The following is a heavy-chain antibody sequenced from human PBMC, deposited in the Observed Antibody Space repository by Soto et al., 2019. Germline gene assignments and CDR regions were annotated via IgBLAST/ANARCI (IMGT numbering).Heavy chain of an antibody. V-gene: IGHV1-2*02. CDR1: GYTFIGYY. CDR2: IDPNSGDT. CDR3: ARARTNCSSTSDYDF. D-gene: IGHD2-8*02. Sequence: ASVKFSCKASGYTFIGYYMHWVRQAPGQGLEWMGWIDPNSGDTNYAQKFQGRVTMTRDTSISTAYTELSRLRFDDTAVYYCARARTNCSSTSDYDFWGQGTLVTVAS. J-gene: IGHJ4*02.